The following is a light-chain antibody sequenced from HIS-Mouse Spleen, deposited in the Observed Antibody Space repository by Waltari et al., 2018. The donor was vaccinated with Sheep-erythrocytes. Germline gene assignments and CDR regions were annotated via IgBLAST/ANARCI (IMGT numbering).Light chain of an antibody. CDR2: AAS. Sequence: DIQLTQSPSFLSASVGDRVTITCRASQGISSYLAWYQQKPGKAPKLLIYAASTFQSGVPSRFSGSGSGTEFTLTISSLQPEDFATYYCQQLNSYPPAFGPGTKVDIK. V-gene: IGKV1-9*01. J-gene: IGKJ3*01. CDR3: QQLNSYPPA. CDR1: QGISSY.